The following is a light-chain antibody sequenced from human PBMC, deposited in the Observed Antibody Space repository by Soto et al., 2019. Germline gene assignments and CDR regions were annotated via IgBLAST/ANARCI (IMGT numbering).Light chain of an antibody. CDR1: QDINKF. J-gene: IGKJ5*01. CDR3: QQYDNLPPFT. CDR2: DAS. V-gene: IGKV1-33*01. Sequence: DVHLSQSPSLMSASVGYRFTIICQARQDINKFLNWYQQKPLKPPKLLXYDASNLETGVPSRFSGSGSGTDFTFTISSLQHEDIAKQYCQQYDNLPPFTFGQGIRLEIK.